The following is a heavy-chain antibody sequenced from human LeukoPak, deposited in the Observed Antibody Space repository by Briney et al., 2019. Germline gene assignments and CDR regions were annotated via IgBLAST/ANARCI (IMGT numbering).Heavy chain of an antibody. D-gene: IGHD6-13*01. J-gene: IGHJ4*02. CDR2: ISTYDGNT. CDR1: GYSFTNYG. CDR3: ARGGVSNSWYRTPDY. V-gene: IGHV1-18*01. Sequence: ASVKVSCKASGYSFTNYGISWVRQAPGQGLEWMGWISTYDGNTNYVQKLQGRVTKTTDTSTSTAYMELRSLRSDDTAVYYRARGGVSNSWYRTPDYWGQGTLVAVSS.